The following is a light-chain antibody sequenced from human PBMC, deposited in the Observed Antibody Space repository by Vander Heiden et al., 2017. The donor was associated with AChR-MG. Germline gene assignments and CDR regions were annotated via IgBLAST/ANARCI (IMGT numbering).Light chain of an antibody. Sequence: SYVLTQTSSLSVAPGQTASITCGGKRIGHMSVNWYRQRPGQAPMLVLLDDKDRPSGIPERVSCSNTGNTDTLTISRVEPGDEADDVCQVWDSDGDHPVFGGGTQLTVL. CDR2: DDK. J-gene: IGLJ3*02. CDR1: RIGHMS. V-gene: IGLV3-21*02. CDR3: QVWDSDGDHPV.